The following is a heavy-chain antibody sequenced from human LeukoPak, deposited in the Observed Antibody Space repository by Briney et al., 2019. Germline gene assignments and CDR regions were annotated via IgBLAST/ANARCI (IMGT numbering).Heavy chain of an antibody. D-gene: IGHD5-12*01. CDR2: IIPILGIA. CDR1: GGTFSSYA. Sequence: SVKVSCKASGGTFSSYAISWVRQAPGQGLEWMGRIIPILGIANYAQKFQGRVTITADKSTSTAYMELSSLRPEDTAVYYCARDVRFGGYAYYYYGMDVWGQGTTVTVSS. J-gene: IGHJ6*02. V-gene: IGHV1-69*04. CDR3: ARDVRFGGYAYYYYGMDV.